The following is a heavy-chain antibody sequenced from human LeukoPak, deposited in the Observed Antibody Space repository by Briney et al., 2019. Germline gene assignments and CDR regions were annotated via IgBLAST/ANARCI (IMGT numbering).Heavy chain of an antibody. CDR3: ARETGVLWFGESLTHDAFDI. CDR1: GGSISDYY. D-gene: IGHD3-10*01. Sequence: SETLSLTCTVSGGSISDYYWNWIRQPPGKGLEWIGYFSYSGSTNYNPSLKSRVSISVDTSKNQFSLKLSSVTAADTAVYYCARETGVLWFGESLTHDAFDIWGQGTTVTVSS. J-gene: IGHJ3*02. CDR2: FSYSGST. V-gene: IGHV4-59*01.